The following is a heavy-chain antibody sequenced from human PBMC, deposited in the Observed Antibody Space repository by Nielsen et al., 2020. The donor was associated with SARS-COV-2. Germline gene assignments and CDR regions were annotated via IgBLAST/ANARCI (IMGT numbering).Heavy chain of an antibody. CDR3: AREGLTFEAFET. CDR1: GDSISGYY. V-gene: IGHV4-59*01. CDR2: TYSSGTT. J-gene: IGHJ3*02. Sequence: SETLSLTCNVSGDSISGYYWNWIRQTPGRGLEWIGYTYSSGTTKYNPSFASRLTIYLDMSKKQLSLRLTSMTPADTALYYCAREGLTFEAFETWGHGTMVTVSS. D-gene: IGHD2/OR15-2a*01.